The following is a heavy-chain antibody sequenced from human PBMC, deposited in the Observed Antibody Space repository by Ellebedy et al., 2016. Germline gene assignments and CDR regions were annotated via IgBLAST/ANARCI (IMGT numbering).Heavy chain of an antibody. J-gene: IGHJ4*02. V-gene: IGHV3-23*01. CDR1: GFTFSSNV. CDR2: ISTTGGIT. D-gene: IGHD2-21*01. CDR3: AGGGPGEYYYDF. Sequence: GESLKISCAASGFTFSSNVMSWVRQAPGKGLEWVSSISTTGGITNYADFVKGRFTIYRDNSENTLYLQMNSLTPEDTAVYYCAGGGPGEYYYDFWGQGTLVTVSP.